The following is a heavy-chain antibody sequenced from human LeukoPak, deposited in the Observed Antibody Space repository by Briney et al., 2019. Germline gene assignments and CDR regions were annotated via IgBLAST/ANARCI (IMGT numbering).Heavy chain of an antibody. V-gene: IGHV3-66*01. CDR1: GGSISSSSYY. D-gene: IGHD1-26*01. Sequence: PSETLSLTCTVSGGSISSSSYYWGWIRQPPGKGLEWVSVIYSGGSTYYADSVKGRFTISRDNSKNTLYLQMNSLRAEDTAVYYCARDYSKDGSPPPLGDAFDIWGQGTMVTVSS. CDR3: ARDYSKDGSPPPLGDAFDI. J-gene: IGHJ3*02. CDR2: IYSGGST.